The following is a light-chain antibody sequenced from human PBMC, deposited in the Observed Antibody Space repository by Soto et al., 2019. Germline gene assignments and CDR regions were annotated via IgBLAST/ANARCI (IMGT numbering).Light chain of an antibody. CDR2: ATS. V-gene: IGKV1-39*01. J-gene: IGKJ3*01. CDR1: QSISSY. CDR3: QQGSSFPLT. Sequence: DIQMTQSPSSLSASVGDRVTITCRASQSISSYLNWYQQKPGKAPKLLIYATSNLQSGVPSRFSGSGSGTDFTLTISSLQPEDFAAYYCQQGSSFPLTFGPGTKVDIK.